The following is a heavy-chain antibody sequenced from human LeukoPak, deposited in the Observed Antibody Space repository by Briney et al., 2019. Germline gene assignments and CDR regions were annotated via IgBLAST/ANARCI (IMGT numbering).Heavy chain of an antibody. D-gene: IGHD3-3*01. V-gene: IGHV1-69-2*01. CDR2: VDPEDGGT. CDR3: AASSNGYDF. CDR1: GYTFTDYY. J-gene: IGHJ4*02. Sequence: GASVKVSCKASGYTFTDYYIHWVQQAPGKGFDWLGRVDPEDGGTIYAEKFQGRVTITADTTTNTGYMELRSLTSEDTAVYFCAASSNGYDFWGQGTLITVSS.